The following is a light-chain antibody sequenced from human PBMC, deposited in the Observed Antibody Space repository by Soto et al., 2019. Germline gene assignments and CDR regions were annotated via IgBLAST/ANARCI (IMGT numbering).Light chain of an antibody. CDR2: GIS. Sequence: EMVMTQSPAILSVSPGESATLSCRASQSVNSNYLAWYQQHPGQPPRLLIYGISTRATGIPTRFSGTGSETDFTLTISGLQSEDSAVYFCQQYNNWPFSFGQGTRLENK. CDR3: QQYNNWPFS. V-gene: IGKV3-15*01. CDR1: QSVNSN. J-gene: IGKJ5*01.